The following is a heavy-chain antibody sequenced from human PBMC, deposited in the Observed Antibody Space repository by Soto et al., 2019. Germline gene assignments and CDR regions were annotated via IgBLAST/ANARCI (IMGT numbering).Heavy chain of an antibody. Sequence: GGSLRLSCGASGFTFSSYAMSWVRQAPGKGLEWVSAISGSGGSTYYADSVKGRFTISRDNSKNTLYLQMNSLRAEDTAVYYCAKGQYYYDSSGYYVGYYFDYWGQGTLVTVSS. D-gene: IGHD3-22*01. J-gene: IGHJ4*02. CDR3: AKGQYYYDSSGYYVGYYFDY. V-gene: IGHV3-23*01. CDR1: GFTFSSYA. CDR2: ISGSGGST.